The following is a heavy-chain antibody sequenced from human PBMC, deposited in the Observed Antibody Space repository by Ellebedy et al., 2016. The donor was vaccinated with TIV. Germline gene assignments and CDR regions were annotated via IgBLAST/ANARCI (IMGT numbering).Heavy chain of an antibody. Sequence: MPSETLSLTCTVSGGSISSSSYYWGWIRQPPGKGLEWIASIYYSGSTYYNPSLRSRVTISVGTSKNQFSLKLNAVTAADTAVYYCARHVEYYDSRGYHPFDPWGQGTLVTVSS. CDR3: ARHVEYYDSRGYHPFDP. J-gene: IGHJ5*02. D-gene: IGHD3-22*01. CDR1: GGSISSSSYY. CDR2: IYYSGST. V-gene: IGHV4-39*01.